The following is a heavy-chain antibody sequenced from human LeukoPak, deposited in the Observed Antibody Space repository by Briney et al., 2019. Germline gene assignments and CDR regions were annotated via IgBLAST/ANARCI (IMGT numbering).Heavy chain of an antibody. CDR3: ARPAADCGGDCYWAFDY. CDR1: GFIFGDYP. Sequence: GGSLRLSCAASGFIFGDYPMNWVRQAPGKGLEWVSYISSRSSTIYYADSVKGRFTISRDNAKNSLYLQMNSLRAEDTAVYYCARPAADCGGDCYWAFDYWGQGTLVTVSS. J-gene: IGHJ4*02. V-gene: IGHV3-48*01. D-gene: IGHD2-21*01. CDR2: ISSRSSTI.